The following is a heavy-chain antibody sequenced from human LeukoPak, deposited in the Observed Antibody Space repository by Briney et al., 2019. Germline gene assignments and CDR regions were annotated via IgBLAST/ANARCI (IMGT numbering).Heavy chain of an antibody. CDR3: ARHKSDEGYCTNGVCYLDY. CDR2: IYYSGST. CDR1: GGSISSYY. Sequence: KSSETLSLTCTVSGGSISSYYWSWIRQPPGKGLEWIGYIYYSGSTNYNPSLKSRVTISVDTSKNQFSLKLSSVTAADTAVYYCARHKSDEGYCTNGVCYLDYWGQGTLVTVSS. J-gene: IGHJ4*02. D-gene: IGHD2-8*01. V-gene: IGHV4-59*08.